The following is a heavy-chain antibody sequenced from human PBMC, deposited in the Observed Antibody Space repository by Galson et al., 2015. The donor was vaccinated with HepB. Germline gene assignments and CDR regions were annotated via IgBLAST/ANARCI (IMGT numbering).Heavy chain of an antibody. J-gene: IGHJ4*02. CDR2: IYHSGDA. D-gene: IGHD5-24*01. CDR1: GASIRTLDW. V-gene: IGHV4/OR15-8*01. CDR3: ARDWIRDGAGYYFDY. Sequence: ETLSLTCAVSGASIRTLDWWSWVRQSPGKRLEWIGQIYHSGDANYNPSFKSRVTMSVDTSKNQFSLKLSSVTAADTAIYYSARDWIRDGAGYYFDYGGQGTLVTGS.